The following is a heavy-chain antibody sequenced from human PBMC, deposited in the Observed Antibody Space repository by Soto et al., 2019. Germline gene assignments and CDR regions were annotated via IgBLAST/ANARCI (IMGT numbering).Heavy chain of an antibody. V-gene: IGHV4-31*03. D-gene: IGHD2-2*01. CDR2: IYYSGST. CDR1: GGSISSGGYY. J-gene: IGHJ5*02. Sequence: SETLSLTCTVSGGSISSGGYYWSWIRQHPGKGLEWIGYIYYSGSTYYNPSLKSRVTISVDTSKNQFSLKLSSVTAADTAVYYCARGVVVVPAALGSGNWFDPWGQGTLVTVSS. CDR3: ARGVVVVPAALGSGNWFDP.